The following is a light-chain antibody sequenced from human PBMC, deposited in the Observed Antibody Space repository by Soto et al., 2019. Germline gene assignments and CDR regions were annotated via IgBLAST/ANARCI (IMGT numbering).Light chain of an antibody. Sequence: EIVMTQSPATLSVSPGERATLSCRASQSVSSNLAWYQQKPGQAPRLLIYGASTRATGIPARFSGSGSGTEFPLTLSSLQSEDFAVYYCQQYNNWRKTFGQGTKVEIK. J-gene: IGKJ1*01. CDR2: GAS. V-gene: IGKV3-15*01. CDR1: QSVSSN. CDR3: QQYNNWRKT.